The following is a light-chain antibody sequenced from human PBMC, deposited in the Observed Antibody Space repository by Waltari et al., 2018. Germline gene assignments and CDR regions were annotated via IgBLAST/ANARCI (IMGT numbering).Light chain of an antibody. J-gene: IGLJ1*01. CDR3: ISHTVDTTAV. Sequence: QSALTQPASVSGSPGQSITISCTGTSSDVGGYNFVSWYQHHPGKAPKVIIHEVRNRPSGVADRFSGSKSGNTASLTISGLQAEDEADYYCISHTVDTTAVFGTGTKVTVL. CDR1: SSDVGGYNF. CDR2: EVR. V-gene: IGLV2-14*01.